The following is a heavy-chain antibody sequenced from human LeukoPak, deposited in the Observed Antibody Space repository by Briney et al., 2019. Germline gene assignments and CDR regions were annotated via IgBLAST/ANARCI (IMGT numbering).Heavy chain of an antibody. CDR3: AREVAY. V-gene: IGHV4-38-2*02. Sequence: KSSETLSLTCTVSGYSISSGYFWGWIRQSPGKGLDWIGIIYHSGSTYYNPSLKSRVTISVDTSKNQFSLKLTSVTAADTAVYYCAREVAYWGQGILVTVSS. CDR2: IYHSGST. CDR1: GYSISSGYF. J-gene: IGHJ4*02.